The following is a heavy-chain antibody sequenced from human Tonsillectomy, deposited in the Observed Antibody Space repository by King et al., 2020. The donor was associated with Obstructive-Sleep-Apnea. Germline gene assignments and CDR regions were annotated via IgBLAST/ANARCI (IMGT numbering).Heavy chain of an antibody. V-gene: IGHV3-15*01. CDR2: ITTKSDGGTS. CDR3: TTPGYSGSHILDY. CDR1: GFAFSNAW. D-gene: IGHD5-12*01. Sequence: VQLVESGGGLVKPGGSLRLSCAASGFAFSNAWLSWVRQAPGKGLEWVGHITTKSDGGTSDYAAPVKDRFIISRDDSPNTLYLRMDSLRVKDTAVYYCTTPGYSGSHILDYWGQGTLVTVSS. J-gene: IGHJ4*02.